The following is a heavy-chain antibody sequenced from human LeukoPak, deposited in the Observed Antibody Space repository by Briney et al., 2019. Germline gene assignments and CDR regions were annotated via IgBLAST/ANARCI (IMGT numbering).Heavy chain of an antibody. J-gene: IGHJ3*02. V-gene: IGHV3-74*01. CDR1: GLPVSRSW. CDR3: AARFRDGLDI. Sequence: GGSVRLSYALSGLPVSRSWVGWARQAPREGLGWVSCLIVDGGSTEHPASVKGRFAISRDNAKTTLYLPMNSLRAEDTAVYYCAARFRDGLDIWGQGTMVTVSS. D-gene: IGHD2-21*01. CDR2: LIVDGGST.